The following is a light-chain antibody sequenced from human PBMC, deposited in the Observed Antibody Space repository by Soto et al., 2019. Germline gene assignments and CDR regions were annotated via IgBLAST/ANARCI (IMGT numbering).Light chain of an antibody. J-gene: IGKJ3*01. CDR3: HQAHSFPFA. Sequence: DIQMTQSPSAVSASVGDRFTITWRASQDINSRLAWYQQKPGKAPKLLISDASSLQSGVPSRFSGSGPGTDFSLTISSLQPEDFATYYCHQAHSFPFAFGPGTKVDIK. CDR2: DAS. CDR1: QDINSR. V-gene: IGKV1-12*01.